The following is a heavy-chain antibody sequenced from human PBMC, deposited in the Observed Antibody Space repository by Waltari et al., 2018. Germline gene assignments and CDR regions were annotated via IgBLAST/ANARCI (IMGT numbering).Heavy chain of an antibody. CDR1: GGSLSSSSYY. D-gene: IGHD5-12*01. CDR3: ARDRIEWLQLVYYYYGMDV. V-gene: IGHV4-39*07. J-gene: IGHJ6*02. CDR2: TYYSGST. Sequence: QLQLQESGPGLVKPSETLSLSCTVSGGSLSSSSYYWGWIRLPPEKGLELIGSTYYSGSTYYNPSLKSRVTISVDTSKNQFSLKLSSVTAADTAVYYCARDRIEWLQLVYYYYGMDVWGQGTTVTVSS.